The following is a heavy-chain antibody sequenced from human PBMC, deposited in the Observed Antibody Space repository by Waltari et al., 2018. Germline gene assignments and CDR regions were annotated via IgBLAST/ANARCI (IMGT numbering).Heavy chain of an antibody. CDR1: GCSFSGYY. Sequence: QVQLVPSGAEVQKPGASVKVSCKAYGCSFSGYYMHWVRQAPGQGFGWMGRINPSRGGTNYAQKCQSRVTMTRDTSISTASMELSRPGSAVTALYTCARHRVVGATLCYFDLWGHGTLVTVSS. CDR3: ARHRVVGATLCYFDL. D-gene: IGHD1-26*01. J-gene: IGHJ4*01. V-gene: IGHV1-2*02. CDR2: INPSRGGT.